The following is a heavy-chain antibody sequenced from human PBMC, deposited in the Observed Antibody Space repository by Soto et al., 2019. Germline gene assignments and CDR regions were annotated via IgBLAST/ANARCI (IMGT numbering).Heavy chain of an antibody. CDR1: NGSMNNYY. J-gene: IGHJ4*02. Sequence: KASETLSLTCTVSNGSMNNYYWTWIRQPPGKGLGWIGYSYYSGSTNYNPSLKSRVTISVDTSKNQFSLKLISMTAADTAVYFCARSSGWDFDYWGQGILVTVSS. CDR3: ARSSGWDFDY. CDR2: SYYSGST. V-gene: IGHV4-59*01. D-gene: IGHD6-19*01.